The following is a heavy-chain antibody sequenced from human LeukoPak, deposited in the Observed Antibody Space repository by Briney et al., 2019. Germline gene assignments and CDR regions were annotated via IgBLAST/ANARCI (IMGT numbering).Heavy chain of an antibody. CDR3: ARSKYQMLSFDY. V-gene: IGHV3-7*01. J-gene: IGHJ4*02. CDR2: IKEDGSGK. Sequence: GGSLRLSCAASGFTFRIFWMSWVRQAPGKGLEWVANIKEDGSGKYYVDSVKGRFTISRDNAKSSLYLQMNSLRAEDTAFYYCARSKYQMLSFDYWGQGTLVTVSS. CDR1: GFTFRIFW. D-gene: IGHD2-2*01.